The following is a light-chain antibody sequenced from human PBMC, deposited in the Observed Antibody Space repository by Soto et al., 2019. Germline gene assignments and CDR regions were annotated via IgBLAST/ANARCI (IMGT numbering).Light chain of an antibody. J-gene: IGKJ1*01. Sequence: EIVLTQSPGTLSLSPGERAPLSCRASQSVSSSYLVWHQQKPSQATRLLIYGATSRATGIPDMISGSGSRTDFTLTISRLEPEDFAVYYCQQYGSSGTFGQGTKVDIK. CDR2: GAT. V-gene: IGKV3-20*01. CDR1: QSVSSSY. CDR3: QQYGSSGT.